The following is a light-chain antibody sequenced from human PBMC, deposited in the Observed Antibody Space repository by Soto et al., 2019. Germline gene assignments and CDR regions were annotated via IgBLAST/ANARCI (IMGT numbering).Light chain of an antibody. V-gene: IGLV2-11*01. CDR1: ISNVGGYNY. J-gene: IGLJ2*01. CDR2: NVN. Sequence: QSVLTQPRSVSGSPGQSVTISCTGSISNVGGYNYVSWYQQHPDEAPQLIIYNVNKRPSGVPDRFSGSKSGNTASLTISGLQAEDEADYHCCSYGGTVVFGGGTKLTVL. CDR3: CSYGGTVV.